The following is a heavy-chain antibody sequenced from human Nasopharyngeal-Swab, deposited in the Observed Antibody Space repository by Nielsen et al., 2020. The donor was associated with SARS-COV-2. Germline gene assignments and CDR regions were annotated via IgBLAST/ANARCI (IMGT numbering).Heavy chain of an antibody. D-gene: IGHD3-9*01. J-gene: IGHJ4*02. CDR3: ALPTWALRSFDLLLHF. V-gene: IGHV3-23*01. CDR1: GFAFSNYA. Sequence: GGSLRLSCAASGFAFSNYAMSWVRQAPGKGLEWVSTVTSSGSSTYYADSVKSRFTISRDNSKNTLYLQMGSLRAEDTAVYYCALPTWALRSFDLLLHFWGQGTVVTVSS. CDR2: VTSSGSST.